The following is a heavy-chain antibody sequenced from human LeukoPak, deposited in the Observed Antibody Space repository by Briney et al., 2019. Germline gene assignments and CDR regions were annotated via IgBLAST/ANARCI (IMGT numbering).Heavy chain of an antibody. CDR2: ISLDGRHQ. V-gene: IGHV3-30*04. D-gene: IGHD5-18*01. CDR3: ARADMAPNIRRPFDL. CDR1: GFTFSTYA. Sequence: GGSLRLSCAASGFTFSTYATHWVRQAPGKGLDWVAVISLDGRHQYYADSVKGRFTISRDNSKNTLFLQMSSLRAEDTAMYFCARADMAPNIRRPFDLWGRGTEVTVSS. J-gene: IGHJ3*01.